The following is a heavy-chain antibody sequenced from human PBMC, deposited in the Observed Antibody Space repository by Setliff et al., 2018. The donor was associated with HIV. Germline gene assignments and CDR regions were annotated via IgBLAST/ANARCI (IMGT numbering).Heavy chain of an antibody. CDR2: ISGYNGKT. CDR1: GYPFSNYG. CDR3: ATKVYCTNGVCLDAFDI. Sequence: ASVKVSCKASGYPFSNYGISWVRRAPGLGLEWMGWISGYNGKTDFAQKFQDRVTMTADTSTSTAYMEVRRLTSDDTAVYYCATKVYCTNGVCLDAFDIWGQGTMVTVSS. V-gene: IGHV1-18*01. J-gene: IGHJ3*02. D-gene: IGHD2-8*01.